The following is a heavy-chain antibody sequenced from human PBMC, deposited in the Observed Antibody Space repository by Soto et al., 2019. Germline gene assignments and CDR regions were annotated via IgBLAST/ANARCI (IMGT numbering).Heavy chain of an antibody. D-gene: IGHD3-3*01. V-gene: IGHV1-58*01. J-gene: IGHJ3*02. CDR3: AAGSYYDFWSGYWGAFDI. CDR2: IVVGSGNT. Sequence: QMQLVQSGPEVKKPGTSVKVSCKASGFTFTSSAVQWVRQARGQRLEWIGWIVVGSGNTNYAQKFQERVTITRDMCTSTAYMELSSLRSEDTAVYYCAAGSYYDFWSGYWGAFDIWGQGTMVTVSS. CDR1: GFTFTSSA.